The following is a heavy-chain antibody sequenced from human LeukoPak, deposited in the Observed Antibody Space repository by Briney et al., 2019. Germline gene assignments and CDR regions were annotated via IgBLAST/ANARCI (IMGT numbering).Heavy chain of an antibody. CDR1: GFTFNRYW. CDR3: VSLDGVYYYHMDV. Sequence: PGGSLRLSCAASGFTFNRYWMHWVRQAPGKGLAWVSRISPDGNSATYADSVKGRFTISRDNAKNTLYLQMNSLRAEDSAVYYCVSLDGVYYYHMDVWGQGTTVIVSS. CDR2: ISPDGNSA. D-gene: IGHD3/OR15-3a*01. V-gene: IGHV3-74*01. J-gene: IGHJ6*02.